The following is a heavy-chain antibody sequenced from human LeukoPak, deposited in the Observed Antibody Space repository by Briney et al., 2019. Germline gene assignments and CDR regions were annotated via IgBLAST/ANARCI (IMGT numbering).Heavy chain of an antibody. CDR3: AREVGLWFGELLAYDYMDV. V-gene: IGHV1-18*01. CDR1: GYTFTSYG. Sequence: GASVKVSCKASGYTFTSYGISWVRQAPGQGLEWMGWISAYNGNTNYAQKLQGRVTMTTDTCTSTSYMELRSLRSDDTAVYYCAREVGLWFGELLAYDYMDVWGKGTTVTVSS. CDR2: ISAYNGNT. D-gene: IGHD3-10*01. J-gene: IGHJ6*03.